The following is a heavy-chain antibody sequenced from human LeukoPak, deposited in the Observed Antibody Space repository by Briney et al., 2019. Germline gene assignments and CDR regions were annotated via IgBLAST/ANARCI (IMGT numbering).Heavy chain of an antibody. CDR2: IYSGGGT. CDR1: GFTFSSYS. V-gene: IGHV3-66*01. Sequence: GGSLRLSCAASGFTFSSYSMSWVRQAPGKGLEWVSVIYSGGGTYYADSVKGRFTISRDNSKNTLYLQMNSLRAEDTAVYYCARAGQQLDYWGQGTLVTVSS. CDR3: ARAGQQLDY. J-gene: IGHJ4*02. D-gene: IGHD6-13*01.